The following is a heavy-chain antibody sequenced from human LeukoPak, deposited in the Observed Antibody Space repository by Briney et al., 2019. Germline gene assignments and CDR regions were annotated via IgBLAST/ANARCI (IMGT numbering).Heavy chain of an antibody. Sequence: GGSLRLSCAASGFTFSSYWMHWVRQAPGKGLVWVSRINSDGSSTSYADSVKGRFTISRDNAKNTLYLQMNSLRAEDTAVYYCARDLAEYYYDSSGYKDAFDIWGQGTMVTVSS. CDR1: GFTFSSYW. CDR3: ARDLAEYYYDSSGYKDAFDI. V-gene: IGHV3-74*01. D-gene: IGHD3-22*01. J-gene: IGHJ3*02. CDR2: INSDGSST.